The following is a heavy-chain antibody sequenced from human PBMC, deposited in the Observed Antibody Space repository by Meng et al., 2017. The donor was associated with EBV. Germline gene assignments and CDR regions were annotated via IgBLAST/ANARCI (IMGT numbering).Heavy chain of an antibody. CDR1: GGPFRYYA. CDR2: FLPRLGAP. Sequence: QLGQLAAWVKKPGSSVKVSCKTSGGPFRYYAISWVRQAPGQGLEWLGGFLPRLGAPNYAQKFHGRVKITADESTSTHYMDLSSLRSEDTAIYYCASESGRGYTPDYWGQGTLVTVSS. CDR3: ASESGRGYTPDY. D-gene: IGHD3-10*01. V-gene: IGHV1-69*01. J-gene: IGHJ4*02.